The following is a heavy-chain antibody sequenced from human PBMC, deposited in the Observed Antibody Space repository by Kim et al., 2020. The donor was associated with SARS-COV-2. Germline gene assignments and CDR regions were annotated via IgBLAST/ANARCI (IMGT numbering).Heavy chain of an antibody. D-gene: IGHD3-10*01. CDR1: GYTFTSYD. Sequence: ASVKVSCKASGYTFTSYDINWVRQATGQGLEWMGWMNPNSGNTGYAQKFQGRVTMTRNTSISTAYMELSSLRSEDTAVYYCAGDHGGSGSGWFDPWGQGTLVTVSS. J-gene: IGHJ5*02. V-gene: IGHV1-8*01. CDR3: AGDHGGSGSGWFDP. CDR2: MNPNSGNT.